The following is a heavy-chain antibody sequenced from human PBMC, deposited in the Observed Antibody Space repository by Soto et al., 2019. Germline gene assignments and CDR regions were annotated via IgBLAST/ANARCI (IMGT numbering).Heavy chain of an antibody. D-gene: IGHD6-19*01. J-gene: IGHJ5*02. V-gene: IGHV4-59*01. CDR1: GGSISSYY. Sequence: SETLSLTCTVSGGSISSYYWSWIRQPPGKGLEWIGYIYYSGSTNYNPSLKSRVTISVDTSKNQFSLKLSSVTAADTAVYYCAREYASLAVAGNNWFDPWGQGTLVTVSS. CDR3: AREYASLAVAGNNWFDP. CDR2: IYYSGST.